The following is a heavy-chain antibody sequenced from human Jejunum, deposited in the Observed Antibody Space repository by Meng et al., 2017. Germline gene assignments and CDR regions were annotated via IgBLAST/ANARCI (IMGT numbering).Heavy chain of an antibody. D-gene: IGHD3-10*01. CDR1: GASISSSAW. J-gene: IGHJ4*02. V-gene: IGHV4-4*02. CDR2: ISHLGST. CDR3: ARDPPYSGSGSNLPLDY. Sequence: SETLSLTCTVSGASISSSAWWSWVRQPPGKGLEWIGEISHLGSTNYNPSLKSRVTILIDKSKTQSSLNLSSVTAADTAVYYCARDPPYSGSGSNLPLDYWGQGTLVTVSS.